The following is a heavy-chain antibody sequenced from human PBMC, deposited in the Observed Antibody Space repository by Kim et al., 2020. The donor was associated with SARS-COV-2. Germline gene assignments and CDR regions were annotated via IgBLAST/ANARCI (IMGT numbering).Heavy chain of an antibody. V-gene: IGHV3-23*01. CDR3: ANGFGVSSSVPYYYYYGMDV. Sequence: GGSLRLSCAASGFTFSSYAMSWVRQAPGKGLEWVSAISGSGGSTYYADSVKGRFTISRDNSKNTLYLQMNSLRAEDTAVYYCANGFGVSSSVPYYYYYGMDVWGQGTTVTVSS. CDR1: GFTFSSYA. D-gene: IGHD3-16*01. J-gene: IGHJ6*02. CDR2: ISGSGGST.